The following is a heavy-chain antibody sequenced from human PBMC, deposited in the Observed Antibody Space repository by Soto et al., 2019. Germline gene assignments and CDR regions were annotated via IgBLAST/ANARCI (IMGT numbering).Heavy chain of an antibody. D-gene: IGHD3-22*01. CDR3: AREGVAVSGYNWFDP. CDR1: GDSISIYY. Sequence: SETLSLTCKVSGDSISIYYWKWIRHPAGKGLEWIGRISASGTSNYNPTLKTRVTMSLDTSKSQFSLQLNSVTAADTAVYYCAREGVAVSGYNWFDPWGQGTLVTVSS. J-gene: IGHJ5*02. CDR2: ISASGTS. V-gene: IGHV4-4*07.